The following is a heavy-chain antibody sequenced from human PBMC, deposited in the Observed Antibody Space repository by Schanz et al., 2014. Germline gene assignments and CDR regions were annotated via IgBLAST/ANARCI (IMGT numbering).Heavy chain of an antibody. D-gene: IGHD6-6*01. J-gene: IGHJ6*02. CDR2: ISRDGTTS. Sequence: VQLVESGGGLVQPGGSLRLSCAASGFIFNDYYMNWIRQAPGKGLEWLSYISRDGTTSYYADSVKGRFTISRDNSKNTLYLQMNSLRAEDTAVYYCAKIWKGHPIEVRPGWSDGMDVWGQGALVTVSS. CDR3: AKIWKGHPIEVRPGWSDGMDV. CDR1: GFIFNDYY. V-gene: IGHV3-11*01.